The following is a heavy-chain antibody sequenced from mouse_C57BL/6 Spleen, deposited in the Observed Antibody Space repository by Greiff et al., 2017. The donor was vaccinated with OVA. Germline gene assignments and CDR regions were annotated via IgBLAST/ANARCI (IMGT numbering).Heavy chain of an antibody. CDR3: ASCDFGKGG. D-gene: IGHD1-1*01. V-gene: IGHV1-72*01. CDR2: IDPDSGGT. J-gene: IGHJ2*01. Sequence: QVQLQQPGAELVKPGASVKLSCKASGYTFTSYWMHWVQQRPGRGLEWIGRIDPDSGGTKYNEKFKSKATLTVDKPSSTAYMPLSSLTADDSAVYYCASCDFGKGGRGQGTTLTVSS. CDR1: GYTFTSYW.